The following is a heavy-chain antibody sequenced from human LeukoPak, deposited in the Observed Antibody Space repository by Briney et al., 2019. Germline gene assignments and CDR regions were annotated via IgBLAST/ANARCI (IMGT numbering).Heavy chain of an antibody. J-gene: IGHJ3*02. Sequence: SETLSLTCAVYGGSFSGYYWSWIRQPPGKGLEWIGYIYYSGSTNYNPSLKSRVTISVDTSKNQFSLKLSSVTAADTAVYYCARHGGNPRDAFDIWGQGTMVTVSS. V-gene: IGHV4-59*08. CDR1: GGSFSGYY. CDR2: IYYSGST. D-gene: IGHD4-23*01. CDR3: ARHGGNPRDAFDI.